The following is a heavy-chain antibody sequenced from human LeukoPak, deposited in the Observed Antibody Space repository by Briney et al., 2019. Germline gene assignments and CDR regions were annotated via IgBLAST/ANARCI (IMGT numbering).Heavy chain of an antibody. Sequence: SETLSLTCTVSGGSMSHYYWSWIRQPPGKGLEWIGSIYHSGSTYYNPSLKSRVTISVDTSKNQFSLKLSSVTAADTAVYYCARDSLGSQNFDYWGQGTLVTVSS. J-gene: IGHJ4*02. D-gene: IGHD3-16*01. CDR3: ARDSLGSQNFDY. CDR2: IYHSGST. CDR1: GGSMSHYY. V-gene: IGHV4-38-2*02.